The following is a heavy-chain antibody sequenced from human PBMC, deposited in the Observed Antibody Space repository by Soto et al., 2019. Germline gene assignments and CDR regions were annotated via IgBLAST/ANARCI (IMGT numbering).Heavy chain of an antibody. Sequence: ASVKVSCKASGYTFTSYDINWVRQATGQGLEWMGWMNPNSGNTGYAQKFQGRVTMTRNTSISTAHMELSSLRSEDTAVYYCARVTMGCSSTSCYPDAFDIWGQGTMVTVSS. J-gene: IGHJ3*02. CDR3: ARVTMGCSSTSCYPDAFDI. CDR2: MNPNSGNT. D-gene: IGHD2-2*01. CDR1: GYTFTSYD. V-gene: IGHV1-8*01.